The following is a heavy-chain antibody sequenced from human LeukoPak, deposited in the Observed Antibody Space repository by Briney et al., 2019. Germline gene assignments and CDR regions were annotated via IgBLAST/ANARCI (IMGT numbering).Heavy chain of an antibody. D-gene: IGHD2-2*01. J-gene: IGHJ6*03. CDR2: VSGADGTT. V-gene: IGHV3-23*01. CDR1: GFTFSSYS. Sequence: GGSLRLSCAASGFTFSSYSMNWVRQAPWKGLEWVSRVSGADGTTYYADSVKGRFTISRDNSKSTLYLQMNNLRAEDTAVYYCAKHWSYCSTTSCFFNYYYYYMDVWGKGTTVTVSS. CDR3: AKHWSYCSTTSCFFNYYYYYMDV.